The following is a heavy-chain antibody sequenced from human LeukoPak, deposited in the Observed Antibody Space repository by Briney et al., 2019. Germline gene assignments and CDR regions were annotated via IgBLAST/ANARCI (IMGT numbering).Heavy chain of an antibody. CDR2: IGGTNGAI. CDR1: GFRFSDHT. D-gene: IGHD3-10*01. J-gene: IGHJ4*02. Sequence: GGSLRLSCAASGFRFSDHTMNWVRQAPGKGLEWVSSIGGTNGAIFYADSVKGRFTISRDNVENSLSLQMNSLRAEDTAFYYCTRDRSYSDFDYWGQGTLVTVSS. V-gene: IGHV3-21*01. CDR3: TRDRSYSDFDY.